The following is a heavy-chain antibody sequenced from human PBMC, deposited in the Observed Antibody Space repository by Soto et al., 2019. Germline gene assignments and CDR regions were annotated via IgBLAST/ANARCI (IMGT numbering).Heavy chain of an antibody. CDR1: GYTFTSYG. CDR3: AREAGHCDFWSGYSFDP. Sequence: ASVKVSCKASGYTFTSYGISWVRQAPGQGLEWMGWISAYNGNTNYAQKLQGRVTMTTDTSTSTAYMELRSLRSDDTAVYYCAREAGHCDFWSGYSFDPWAQGTLVTVSS. CDR2: ISAYNGNT. V-gene: IGHV1-18*01. J-gene: IGHJ5*02. D-gene: IGHD3-3*01.